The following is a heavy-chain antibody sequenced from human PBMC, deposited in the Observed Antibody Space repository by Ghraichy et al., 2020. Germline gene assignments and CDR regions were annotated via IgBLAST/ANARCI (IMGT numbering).Heavy chain of an antibody. V-gene: IGHV3-23*01. J-gene: IGHJ4*02. CDR2: ISDTGGST. D-gene: IGHD3-22*01. CDR3: AKDGSSGHYYVDY. Sequence: GSLRLSCAASGFTFSSYAMSWVRQAPGKGLEWVSRISDTGGSTYYADSVKGRFTISRDNSKNTLYLQMNSLRAEDTAVYYCAKDGSSGHYYVDYWGQGTLVTVSS. CDR1: GFTFSSYA.